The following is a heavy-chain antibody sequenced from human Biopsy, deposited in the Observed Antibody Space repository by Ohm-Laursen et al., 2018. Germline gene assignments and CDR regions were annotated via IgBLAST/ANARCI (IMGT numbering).Heavy chain of an antibody. CDR3: ARESPLRLGVCGAIRCFKEVFGMDV. Sequence: VASVKASCKVSGYNFGNYYINWVRQVPGQGLEWLGVLNPVAEATIYAQKFQDRITLTRDTSTNTVYMDLTSLSFEDTAVYYCARESPLRLGVCGAIRCFKEVFGMDVWGQGTTVIVSS. J-gene: IGHJ6*02. CDR1: GYNFGNYY. D-gene: IGHD2-21*01. CDR2: LNPVAEAT. V-gene: IGHV1-46*01.